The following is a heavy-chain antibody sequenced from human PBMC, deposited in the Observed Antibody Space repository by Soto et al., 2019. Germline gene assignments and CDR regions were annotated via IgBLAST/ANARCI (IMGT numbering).Heavy chain of an antibody. CDR1: GFTFSSYW. V-gene: IGHV3-7*04. CDR2: IKQDGSEK. Sequence: EVQLVESGGGLVQPGGSLRLSCAASGFTFSSYWMSWVRLAPGKGLEWVANIKQDGSEKYYVDSVKGRFTISRDNAKNSLYLQMNSLRAEDTAVYYCARVSIVGAIWYFDYWGQGTLVTVSS. J-gene: IGHJ4*02. D-gene: IGHD1-26*01. CDR3: ARVSIVGAIWYFDY.